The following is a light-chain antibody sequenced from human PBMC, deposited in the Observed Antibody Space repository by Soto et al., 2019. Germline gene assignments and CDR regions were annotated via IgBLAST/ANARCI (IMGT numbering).Light chain of an antibody. CDR1: QSVNSN. CDR2: GAS. Sequence: EIMMSRSPATLCVATGERATLSCIASQSVNSNLAWYQQKPGQAPRLLIYGASSRATGIPARFSGSGSGTEFTLTITSLQSEDFAVYYCQQYNSWPRTFGQGTKVDI. CDR3: QQYNSWPRT. V-gene: IGKV3-15*01. J-gene: IGKJ1*01.